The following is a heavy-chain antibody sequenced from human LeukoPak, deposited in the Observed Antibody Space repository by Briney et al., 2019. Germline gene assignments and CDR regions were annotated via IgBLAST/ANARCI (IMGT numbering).Heavy chain of an antibody. CDR1: GFTVSSNY. CDR2: TYSDGST. D-gene: IGHD2-15*01. CDR3: AQGIEVGSGYMDV. V-gene: IGHV3-66*01. J-gene: IGHJ6*03. Sequence: AGGSLRLSCAASGFTVSSNYMSWVRQAPGKGLEWVSVTYSDGSTYYADSAKGRFTICRDNSKNTLYLQMNSIRGEDTACVYDAQGIEVGSGYMDVSGKGTTVTISS.